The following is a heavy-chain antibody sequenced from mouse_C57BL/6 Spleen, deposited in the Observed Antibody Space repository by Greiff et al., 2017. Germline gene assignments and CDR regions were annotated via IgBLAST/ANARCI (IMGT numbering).Heavy chain of an antibody. D-gene: IGHD1-1*01. J-gene: IGHJ4*01. CDR3: ARYYYGSRDYAMDY. V-gene: IGHV1-52*01. CDR2: IDPSDSET. Sequence: VQLQQPGAELVRPGSSVKLSCKASGYTFTSYWMHWVKQRPIQGLEWIGNIDPSDSETHYNQKFKDKATLTVDKSSSTAYMQLSSLTSEDSAVYYCARYYYGSRDYAMDYWGQGTSVTVSS. CDR1: GYTFTSYW.